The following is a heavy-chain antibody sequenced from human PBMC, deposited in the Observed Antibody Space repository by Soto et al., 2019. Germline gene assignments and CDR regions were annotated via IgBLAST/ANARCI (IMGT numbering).Heavy chain of an antibody. Sequence: GASVKVSCKASGYTFSSYGISWVRQAPGQGLEWVGWISAYNGNRNYAQKLQDRVTRTTDTSTNTFYMELRSLRSDDTAVYYCARDYIAVAGPFDYWGQGTLVTAPQ. V-gene: IGHV1-18*01. CDR1: GYTFSSYG. J-gene: IGHJ4*02. CDR2: ISAYNGNR. CDR3: ARDYIAVAGPFDY. D-gene: IGHD6-19*01.